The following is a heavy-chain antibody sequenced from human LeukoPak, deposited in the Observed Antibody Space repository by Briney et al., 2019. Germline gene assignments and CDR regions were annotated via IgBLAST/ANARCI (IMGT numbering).Heavy chain of an antibody. Sequence: GGSLRLSCAASGFTFDDYAMHWVRQAPGKGLEWVSLISGDGGTTYYTDSVKGRFTISRDNSRNSLYLETNSLRTEDTALYYCATDYAGNSLWYYYGLGVWGQGTTVTVSS. CDR2: ISGDGGTT. J-gene: IGHJ6*02. CDR1: GFTFDDYA. V-gene: IGHV3-43*02. D-gene: IGHD4-23*01. CDR3: ATDYAGNSLWYYYGLGV.